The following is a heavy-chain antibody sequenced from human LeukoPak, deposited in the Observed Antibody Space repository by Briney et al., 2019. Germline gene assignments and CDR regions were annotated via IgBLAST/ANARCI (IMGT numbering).Heavy chain of an antibody. Sequence: PGGSLRLSCAASGFTFSSYEMNWVRQAPGKGLEWVSYISSSSSTIYYADSVKGRFTISRDNAKNSLYLQMNSLRAEDTAVYYCARDSHSSSWYWPNYFDYWGQGTLVTVSS. D-gene: IGHD6-13*01. CDR1: GFTFSSYE. V-gene: IGHV3-48*01. CDR2: ISSSSSTI. J-gene: IGHJ4*02. CDR3: ARDSHSSSWYWPNYFDY.